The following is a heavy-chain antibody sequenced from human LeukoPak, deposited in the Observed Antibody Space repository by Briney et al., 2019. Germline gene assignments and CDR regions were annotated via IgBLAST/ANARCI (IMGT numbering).Heavy chain of an antibody. V-gene: IGHV1-18*01. D-gene: IGHD3-16*02. J-gene: IGHJ4*02. Sequence: ASVKVSCKASGYTFTSYGISWVRQAPGQGLEWMGWISAYNGNTNYAQKLQGRVTMTTDTSTSTAYMELRSLRSDDTAVYYCASFSRGLGELSPVPLDYWGQGTLVTVSS. CDR2: ISAYNGNT. CDR1: GYTFTSYG. CDR3: ASFSRGLGELSPVPLDY.